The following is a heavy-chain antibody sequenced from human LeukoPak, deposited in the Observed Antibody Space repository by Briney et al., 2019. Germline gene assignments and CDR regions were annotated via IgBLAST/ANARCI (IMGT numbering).Heavy chain of an antibody. CDR1: GGSFSGYY. CDR2: IIHSGSS. CDR3: ARVLSSSLGDAFDI. V-gene: IGHV4-34*12. J-gene: IGHJ3*02. D-gene: IGHD6-13*01. Sequence: SETLSLTCAVYGGSFSGYYWSWIRQPPGKGLEWIGEIIHSGSSNYNPSLKSRVTISVDTSKNQVSLKLSSVTAADTAVYYCARVLSSSLGDAFDIWGQGTMVTVSS.